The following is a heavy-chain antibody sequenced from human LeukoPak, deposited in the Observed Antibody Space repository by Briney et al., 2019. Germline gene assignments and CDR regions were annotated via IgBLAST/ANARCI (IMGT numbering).Heavy chain of an antibody. J-gene: IGHJ4*02. CDR1: GGSISSSSYY. D-gene: IGHD3-22*01. V-gene: IGHV4-39*07. CDR3: ARGLGYYDSSESD. CDR2: IYYSGST. Sequence: PSETLSLTCTVSGGSISSSSYYWGWIRQPPWKGLEWIGSIYYSGSTYYNPSLKSRVTISVDTSKNQFSLKLSSVTAADTAVYYCARGLGYYDSSESDWGQGTLVTVSS.